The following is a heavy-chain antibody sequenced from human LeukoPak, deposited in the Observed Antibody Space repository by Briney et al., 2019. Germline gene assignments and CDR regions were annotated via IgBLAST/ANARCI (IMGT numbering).Heavy chain of an antibody. Sequence: GESPKISCKGSGYSLTNYWIGWVRQMPGKGLEWMGIIYPGDSDTRYSPSFQGQVTISADKSISTAYLQWSSLKASDTAMYYCARLREMATINSRFDPWGQGTLVTVSS. D-gene: IGHD5-24*01. CDR1: GYSLTNYW. J-gene: IGHJ5*02. CDR2: IYPGDSDT. CDR3: ARLREMATINSRFDP. V-gene: IGHV5-51*01.